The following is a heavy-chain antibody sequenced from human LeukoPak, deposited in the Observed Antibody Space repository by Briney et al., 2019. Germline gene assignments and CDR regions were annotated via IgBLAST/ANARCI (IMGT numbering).Heavy chain of an antibody. J-gene: IGHJ4*02. V-gene: IGHV3-33*06. Sequence: PGRSLKLSCAASGFTFSGCHIHWVRQAPGKGLEGVALVWHDGSKTYYADSVKGRFTVSRDNSKNTLFLQMNSLRAEDTGVYYCAKDWNDNGDYNYFDFWGQGPLVTVSS. CDR2: VWHDGSKT. CDR1: GFTFSGCH. D-gene: IGHD4-17*01. CDR3: AKDWNDNGDYNYFDF.